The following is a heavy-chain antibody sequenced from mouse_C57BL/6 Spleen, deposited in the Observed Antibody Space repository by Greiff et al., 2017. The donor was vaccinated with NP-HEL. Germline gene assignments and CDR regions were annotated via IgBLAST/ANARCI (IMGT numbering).Heavy chain of an antibody. J-gene: IGHJ3*01. CDR2: IDPKTGGT. CDR1: GYTFTDYE. CDR3: TREGFYYGSSYAWFAY. Sequence: QVQLQQSGAELVRPGASVTLSCKASGYTFTDYEMHWVKQTPVHGLEWIGAIDPKTGGTASNQKFKGKAILTADKYSSTAYMELRSLTSEDSAVYYCTREGFYYGSSYAWFAYGGQGTLVTVSA. D-gene: IGHD1-1*01. V-gene: IGHV1-15*01.